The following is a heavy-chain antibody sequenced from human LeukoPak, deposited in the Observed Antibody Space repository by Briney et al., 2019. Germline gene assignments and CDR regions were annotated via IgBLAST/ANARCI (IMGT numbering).Heavy chain of an antibody. V-gene: IGHV3-30*02. CDR2: IRYDGSNK. D-gene: IGHD6-13*01. Sequence: PGGSLRLSCAASGFTFNTYGMSWVRQAPGKGLEWVAFIRYDGSNKYYADSVKGRFTISRDNSKNTLYLQMNSLRAEDTAVYYCAIRPIAAAGLQVQHWGQGTLVTVSS. CDR1: GFTFNTYG. J-gene: IGHJ1*01. CDR3: AIRPIAAAGLQVQH.